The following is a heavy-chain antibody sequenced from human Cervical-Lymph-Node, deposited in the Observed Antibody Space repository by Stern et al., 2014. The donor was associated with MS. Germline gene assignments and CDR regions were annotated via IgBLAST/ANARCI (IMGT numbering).Heavy chain of an antibody. Sequence: QVQLVQSGAEVKKPGASVKVSCKASGYTFTGYYMHWVRQAPGQGLEWMGRINPNSGGTNYAQKFQGRGTMTRDTSISTAYMELSRLRSDDTAVYYCARGGSSGWENYYYGMDVWGQGTTVTVSS. D-gene: IGHD6-19*01. CDR1: GYTFTGYY. CDR2: INPNSGGT. V-gene: IGHV1-2*06. CDR3: ARGGSSGWENYYYGMDV. J-gene: IGHJ6*02.